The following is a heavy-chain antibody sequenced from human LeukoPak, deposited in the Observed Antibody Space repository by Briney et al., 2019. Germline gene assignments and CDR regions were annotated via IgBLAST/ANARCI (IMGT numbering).Heavy chain of an antibody. V-gene: IGHV3-48*03. Sequence: GGSLRLSCAASGFTFSSYEMNWVRQAPGKGPEWVSYISSNAGNMYYADSVKGRFTISRDNSKNTLYLQMNSLRAEDTAVYYCARDFDYWGQGTLVTVSS. CDR3: ARDFDY. CDR1: GFTFSSYE. CDR2: ISSNAGNM. J-gene: IGHJ4*02.